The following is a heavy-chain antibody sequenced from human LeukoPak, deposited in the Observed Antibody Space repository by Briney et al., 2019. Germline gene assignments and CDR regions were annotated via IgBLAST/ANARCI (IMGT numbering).Heavy chain of an antibody. CDR2: IKQDGSEK. CDR3: ARTHLGGAFDI. J-gene: IGHJ3*02. V-gene: IGHV3-7*03. D-gene: IGHD7-27*01. CDR1: GFTFSSYW. Sequence: PGVSLRLSCAASGFTFSSYWMSWVRQAPGKGLEWVANIKQDGSEKYYVDSVKGRFTISRDNAKNTLYLQMNSLRAEDTAVYYCARTHLGGAFDIWGQGTMVTVSS.